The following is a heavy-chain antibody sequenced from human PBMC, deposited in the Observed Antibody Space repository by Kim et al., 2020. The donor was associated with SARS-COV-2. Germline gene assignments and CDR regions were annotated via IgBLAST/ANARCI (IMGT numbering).Heavy chain of an antibody. J-gene: IGHJ4*02. CDR1: GGSFSGYY. D-gene: IGHD2-15*01. V-gene: IGHV4-34*01. CDR2: INHSGST. CDR3: ARGRGYCSGGSCYALLY. Sequence: SETLSLTCAVYGGSFSGYYWSWIRQPPGKGLEWIGEINHSGSTNYNPSLKSRVTISVDTSKNQFSLKLSSVTAADTAVYYCARGRGYCSGGSCYALLYWGQGTLVTVSS.